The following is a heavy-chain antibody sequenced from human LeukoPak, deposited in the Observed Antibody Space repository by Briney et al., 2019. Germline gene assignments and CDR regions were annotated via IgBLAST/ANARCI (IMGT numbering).Heavy chain of an antibody. CDR2: IYSGGST. CDR1: GFTVSSNY. J-gene: IGHJ4*02. Sequence: GGSLRLSCAASGFTVSSNYMSWVRQAPGKGLEWVSVIYSGGSTYYADSVKGRFTISRDNSKNTLYLQMNSLRAEDRAVYYCAREGDGYNGSFDYWGQGTLVTVSS. V-gene: IGHV3-53*01. CDR3: AREGDGYNGSFDY. D-gene: IGHD5-24*01.